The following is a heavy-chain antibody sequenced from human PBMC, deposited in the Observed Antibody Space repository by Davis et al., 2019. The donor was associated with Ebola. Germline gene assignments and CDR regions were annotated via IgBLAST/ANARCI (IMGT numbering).Heavy chain of an antibody. CDR3: ARDFTYACDY. Sequence: GESLKISCAASGFTFRSYSMNWVRQAPGKGLEWASYISGKSDAIYYADSVKGRFTISRDNAKNSLYLQMNSLSDEDTAVYYCARDFTYACDYWGQGTLVTVSS. CDR2: ISGKSDAI. V-gene: IGHV3-48*02. CDR1: GFTFRSYS. J-gene: IGHJ4*02. D-gene: IGHD3-16*01.